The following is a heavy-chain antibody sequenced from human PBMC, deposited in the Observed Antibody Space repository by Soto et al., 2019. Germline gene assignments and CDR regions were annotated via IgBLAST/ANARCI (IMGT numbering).Heavy chain of an antibody. J-gene: IGHJ4*02. CDR3: AREGSGWSYYFDY. CDR1: GGSISSYY. V-gene: IGHV4-59*01. D-gene: IGHD6-19*01. Sequence: PSETLSLTCTVSGGSISSYYWSWIRQPPGKGLEWIGYIYYSGSTNYNPSLKSRVTISVDTSKNKFSLKLSSVTAADTAVYYCAREGSGWSYYFDYWGQGTLVTVSS. CDR2: IYYSGST.